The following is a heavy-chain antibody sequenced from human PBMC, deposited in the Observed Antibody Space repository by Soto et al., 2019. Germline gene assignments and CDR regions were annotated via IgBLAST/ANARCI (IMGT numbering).Heavy chain of an antibody. J-gene: IGHJ6*02. V-gene: IGHV3-30*18. CDR3: AKDKGRSLAGGMDV. CDR1: GFTFSSYG. CDR2: IAYDGSNK. Sequence: QVQLVESGGGVVQPGRSLRLSCAASGFTFSSYGMHWVRQAPGKGLECVAVIAYDGSNKYYADSVKGRFTISRDNSKNALYLQMTSLGAEDTVVYYCAKDKGRSLAGGMDVWGQVTTVTVSS. D-gene: IGHD6-19*01.